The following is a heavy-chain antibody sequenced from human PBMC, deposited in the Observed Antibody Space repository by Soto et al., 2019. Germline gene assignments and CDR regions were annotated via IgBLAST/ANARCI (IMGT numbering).Heavy chain of an antibody. D-gene: IGHD2-15*01. CDR2: IYYSGST. Sequence: PSETLSLTCTVSGGSISSYYWSWIRQPQGKGLEWIGYIYYSGSTNYNPSLKSRVTITVDTSKNQFSLKLSSVTAADTAVYYCARVPAPLVVAASDYYFDYWGQGTLVTVSS. J-gene: IGHJ4*02. CDR1: GGSISSYY. V-gene: IGHV4-59*01. CDR3: ARVPAPLVVAASDYYFDY.